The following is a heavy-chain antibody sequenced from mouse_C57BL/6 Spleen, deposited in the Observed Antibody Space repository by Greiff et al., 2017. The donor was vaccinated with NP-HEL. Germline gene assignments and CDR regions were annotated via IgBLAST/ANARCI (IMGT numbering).Heavy chain of an antibody. CDR2: INPNYGTT. CDR3: ERRDWEGYYVDY. V-gene: IGHV1-39*01. D-gene: IGHD4-1*01. CDR1: GYSFTDYN. Sequence: VQLQQSGPELVKPGASVKISCKASGYSFTDYNMNWVKQSTGKSLEWIGVINPNYGTTSYNQKFKGKATLTVDQSSSTAYMQLNSLTSDDSAVYYCERRDWEGYYVDYWGQGTTLTVSS. J-gene: IGHJ2*01.